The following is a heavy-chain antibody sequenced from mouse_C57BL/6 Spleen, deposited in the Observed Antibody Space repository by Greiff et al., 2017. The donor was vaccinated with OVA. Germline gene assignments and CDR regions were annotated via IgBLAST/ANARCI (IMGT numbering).Heavy chain of an antibody. CDR3: AREEGSRNFDD. CDR1: GFTFSDYG. J-gene: IGHJ2*01. D-gene: IGHD1-1*01. CDR2: ISSGSSTI. Sequence: DVKLVESGGGLVKPGGSLKLSCAASGFTFSDYGMHWVRQAPEKGLEWVAYISSGSSTIYYADTVKGRFTISRDNAKNTLFLQMTSLRSEDTAMYYCAREEGSRNFDDWGQGTTLTVSS. V-gene: IGHV5-17*01.